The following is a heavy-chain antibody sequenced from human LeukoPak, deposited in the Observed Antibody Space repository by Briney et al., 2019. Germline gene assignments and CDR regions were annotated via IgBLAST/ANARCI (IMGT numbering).Heavy chain of an antibody. CDR3: ARGAYSSSSYNWFDP. CDR1: GYTFTSYY. V-gene: IGHV1-46*01. Sequence: ASVKVSCKASGYTFTSYYIHWVRQAPGQGLEWMGIINPSGGSTSYAQKFQGRVTMTRDMSTSTVYMELSSLRSEDTAVYYCARGAYSSSSYNWFDPWGQGTLVTVSS. D-gene: IGHD6-6*01. J-gene: IGHJ5*02. CDR2: INPSGGST.